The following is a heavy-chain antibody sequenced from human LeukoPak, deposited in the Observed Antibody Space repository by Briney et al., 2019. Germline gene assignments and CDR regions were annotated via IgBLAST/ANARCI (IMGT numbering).Heavy chain of an antibody. V-gene: IGHV3-21*01. CDR2: ISSSSSDI. CDR1: GFTFSSYS. J-gene: IGHJ3*02. CDR3: AREVNCCGDCYAFDI. D-gene: IGHD2-21*02. Sequence: GGSLRLSCAASGFTFSSYSMNWVRQAQGKGLEWGSCISSSSSDIYYADSVKGRFTISRDNDKKSLYLQMNRLRAEDTAVYYCAREVNCCGDCYAFDIWGQGTMVTVSS.